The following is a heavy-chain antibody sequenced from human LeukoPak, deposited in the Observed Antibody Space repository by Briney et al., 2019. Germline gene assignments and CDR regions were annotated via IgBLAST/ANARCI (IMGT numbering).Heavy chain of an antibody. CDR1: GFTFSSYG. Sequence: PGGSLRLSCAASGFTFSSYGMSWVRQAPGKGLEWVSGISGSGGSTYYADSVKGRFTISRDNSKNTLYLQMNSLIPDDTAVYFCAKAEAREILRAVGLEEYLQYWGQGTLVTVSS. V-gene: IGHV3-23*01. J-gene: IGHJ1*01. CDR3: AKAEAREILRAVGLEEYLQY. CDR2: ISGSGGST. D-gene: IGHD3-10*01.